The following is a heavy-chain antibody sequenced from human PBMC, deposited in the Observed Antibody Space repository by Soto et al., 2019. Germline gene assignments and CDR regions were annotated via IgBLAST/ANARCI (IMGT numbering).Heavy chain of an antibody. CDR1: GFTFSSYG. Sequence: QVQLVESGGGVVQPGRSLRLSCAASGFTFSSYGMHWVRQAPGKGLEWVAVISYDGSDKYYADSVKGRFTISRDNSNNTRYLDMDSLRAEDTALYYCSKGVVVATTSFQHWGQGTLVTVSS. CDR3: SKGVVVATTSFQH. J-gene: IGHJ1*01. CDR2: ISYDGSDK. V-gene: IGHV3-30*18. D-gene: IGHD2-15*01.